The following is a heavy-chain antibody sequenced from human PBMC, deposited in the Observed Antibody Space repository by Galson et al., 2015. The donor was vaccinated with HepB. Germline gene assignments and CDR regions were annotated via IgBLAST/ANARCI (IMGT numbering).Heavy chain of an antibody. D-gene: IGHD3-16*02. Sequence: SLRLSCAASGLTFSRYWMSWVRQAPGKGLEWVANIKEDGSEKYYVDSVEGRFTISRDNAKNSVYLQMNTLRVEDTAVYYCARANYDYVWGSYRFDYWGQGTLVTVSS. V-gene: IGHV3-7*01. J-gene: IGHJ4*02. CDR2: IKEDGSEK. CDR1: GLTFSRYW. CDR3: ARANYDYVWGSYRFDY.